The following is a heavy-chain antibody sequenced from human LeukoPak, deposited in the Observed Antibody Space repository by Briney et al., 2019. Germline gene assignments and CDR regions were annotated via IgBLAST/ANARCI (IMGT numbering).Heavy chain of an antibody. V-gene: IGHV3-30*18. CDR1: GFTFSSYG. CDR3: AKDRLLNCRGDCYIFDY. CDR2: ISYDGSNK. J-gene: IGHJ4*02. D-gene: IGHD2-21*02. Sequence: GGSLRLSCAASGFTFSSYGMHWVRQAPGKGLEWVAVISYDGSNKYYADSVKGRFTISRDNSKNTLYLQVNGLRTEDTAVYYCAKDRLLNCRGDCYIFDYWGLGTVVTVSS.